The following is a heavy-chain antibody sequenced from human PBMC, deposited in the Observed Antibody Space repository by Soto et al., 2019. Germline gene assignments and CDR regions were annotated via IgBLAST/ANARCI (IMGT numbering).Heavy chain of an antibody. CDR1: GYTFTSYG. CDR2: ISAYNGNT. J-gene: IGHJ5*02. Sequence: ASVKVSCKASGYTFTSYGISWVRQAPGQGLEWMGWISAYNGNTNYAQKLQGRVTMTTDTSTSTAYMELRSLRSDDTAVYYCARERSWFGEQNWFDPWGQGTLVTVSS. CDR3: ARERSWFGEQNWFDP. D-gene: IGHD3-10*01. V-gene: IGHV1-18*01.